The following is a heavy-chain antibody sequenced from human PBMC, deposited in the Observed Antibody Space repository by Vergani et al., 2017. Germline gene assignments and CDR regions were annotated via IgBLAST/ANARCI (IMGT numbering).Heavy chain of an antibody. D-gene: IGHD1-1*01. CDR3: ATKSCGTPGCQIGYFRE. CDR1: GFTSSYYG. Sequence: QVHLVESVGGVVQPRRCLRLSCVVSGFTSSYYGMHWVRQALGKGLEWVAMISYDGTQKYYADSVKGRFTISRDNSKSTLYLQMNSLRTEDTAVYYCATKSCGTPGCQIGYFREWGQGTLVTVSS. V-gene: IGHV3-30*03. CDR2: ISYDGTQK. J-gene: IGHJ4*02.